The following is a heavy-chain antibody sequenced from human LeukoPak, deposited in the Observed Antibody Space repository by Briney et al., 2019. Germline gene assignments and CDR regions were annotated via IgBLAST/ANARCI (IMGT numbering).Heavy chain of an antibody. V-gene: IGHV3-23*01. CDR3: AKDPVAGGYYYGMDV. Sequence: PGGSLRLSCGASGFTFENVWMNWVRQAPGKGLEWVSTISGSGGSTYYADSVKGRFSISRDNSKNTLYLQMNSLRAEDTAVFYCAKDPVAGGYYYGMDVWGQGTTVTVSS. CDR2: ISGSGGST. D-gene: IGHD6-19*01. CDR1: GFTFENVW. J-gene: IGHJ6*02.